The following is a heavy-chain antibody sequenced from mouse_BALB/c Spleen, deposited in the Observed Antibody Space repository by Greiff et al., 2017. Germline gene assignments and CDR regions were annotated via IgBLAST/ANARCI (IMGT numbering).Heavy chain of an antibody. CDR2: IRNKANGYTT. D-gene: IGHD2-14*01. J-gene: IGHJ3*01. Sequence: EVQRVESGGGLVQPGGSLRLSCATSGFTFTDYYMSWVRQPPGKALEWLGFIRNKANGYTTEYSASVKGRFTISRDNSQSILYLQMDTLRAEDSATYYCARNYRYDGAWFAYWGQGTLVTVSA. CDR3: ARNYRYDGAWFAY. CDR1: GFTFTDYY. V-gene: IGHV7-3*02.